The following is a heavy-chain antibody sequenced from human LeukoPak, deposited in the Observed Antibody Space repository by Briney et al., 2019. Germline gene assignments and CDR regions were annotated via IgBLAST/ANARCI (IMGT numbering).Heavy chain of an antibody. D-gene: IGHD3-22*01. V-gene: IGHV4-34*01. Sequence: SETLSLTCAVYGGSFSGYYWSWIRQPPGKGLEWIGEINHSGSTNYNPSLKSRVTISVDTSKNQFSLKLSSVTAADTAVYYCARNGVYYDSSGYYYNYWGQGTLVTVST. J-gene: IGHJ4*02. CDR1: GGSFSGYY. CDR2: INHSGST. CDR3: ARNGVYYDSSGYYYNY.